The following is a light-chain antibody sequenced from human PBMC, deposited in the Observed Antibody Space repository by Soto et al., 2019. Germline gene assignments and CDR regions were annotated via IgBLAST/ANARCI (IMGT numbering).Light chain of an antibody. V-gene: IGKV3-15*01. CDR2: GAS. J-gene: IGKJ1*01. Sequence: EIVVTQSPATLSVSPGERATLSCTASQSISTNLAWYQQKPGRAPRLLIYGASTRATGIPARFSGSGSGTEFTLTISSLQSEDFAGYHCQQYSNWPRTFGQGTKVEV. CDR3: QQYSNWPRT. CDR1: QSISTN.